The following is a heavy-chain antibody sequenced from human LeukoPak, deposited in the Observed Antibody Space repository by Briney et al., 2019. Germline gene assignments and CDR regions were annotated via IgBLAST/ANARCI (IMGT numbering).Heavy chain of an antibody. D-gene: IGHD2-2*01. CDR3: ARDKRVVVPAAMLNYYYYNMDV. CDR2: ISSNGGST. J-gene: IGHJ6*03. CDR1: GFTFSSYW. V-gene: IGHV3-64*01. Sequence: PGGSLRLSCAASGFTFSSYWMSWVRQAPGKGLEYVSAISSNGGSTYYANSVKGRFTISRDNSKNTLYLQMGSLRAEDMAVYYCARDKRVVVPAAMLNYYYYNMDVWGKGTTVTISS.